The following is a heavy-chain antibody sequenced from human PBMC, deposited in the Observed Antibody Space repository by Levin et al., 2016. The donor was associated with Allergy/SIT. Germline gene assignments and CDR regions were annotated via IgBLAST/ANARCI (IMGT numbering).Heavy chain of an antibody. J-gene: IGHJ3*01. Sequence: GGSLRLSCAASNFTFDDYAMYWVRQAPGKGLEWVSGINWNSNTIDYADSVKGRFTISRDNAKNSLYLQMNSLRFEDTALYYCARAKNTVAIHDGFDVWGQGTLVTVSS. CDR2: INWNSNTI. CDR1: NFTFDDYA. CDR3: ARAKNTVAIHDGFDV. V-gene: IGHV3-9*01. D-gene: IGHD4-17*01.